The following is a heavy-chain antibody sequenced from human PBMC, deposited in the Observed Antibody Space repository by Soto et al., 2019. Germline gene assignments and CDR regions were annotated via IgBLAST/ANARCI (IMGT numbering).Heavy chain of an antibody. CDR1: GGTFSSYT. D-gene: IGHD2-21*01. CDR3: AGSPVWQSELAMFDY. J-gene: IGHJ4*02. Sequence: QVQLVQSGAEVKKPGSSVKVSCKASGGTFSSYTISWVRQAPGQGLEWMGRIIPILGIANYAQKFQGRVTITADKSTSTAYMELSSLRSEDTAVYYCAGSPVWQSELAMFDYWGQGTLVTVSS. V-gene: IGHV1-69*02. CDR2: IIPILGIA.